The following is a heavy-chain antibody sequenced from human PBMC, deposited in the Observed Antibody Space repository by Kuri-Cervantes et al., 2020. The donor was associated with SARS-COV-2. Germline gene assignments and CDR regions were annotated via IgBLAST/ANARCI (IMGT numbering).Heavy chain of an antibody. D-gene: IGHD2-15*01. J-gene: IGHJ4*02. CDR3: AKALGVVVVAATFDY. CDR1: GFTVSSNY. CDR2: SYSCGST. Sequence: GGSLRLSCAASGFTVSSNYMSWVRQAPGKGLEWVSVSYSCGSTYYADSVKGRFTISRDNSKNTLYLQMNSLRAEDTAVYYCAKALGVVVVAATFDYWGQGTLVTVSS. V-gene: IGHV3-53*01.